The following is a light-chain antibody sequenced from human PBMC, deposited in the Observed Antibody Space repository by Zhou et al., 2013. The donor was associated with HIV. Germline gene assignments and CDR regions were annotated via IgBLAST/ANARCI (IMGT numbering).Light chain of an antibody. CDR3: HQYNSYSWS. Sequence: DIQMTQSPSTLSASVGDRVTITCRASQSISNWLAWYQQKPGKAPKVLIYKATSLESGVPSRFSGSGSGTEFTLTITSLQPDDCATYYCHQYNSYSWSFGQGTRVEIK. V-gene: IGKV1-5*03. J-gene: IGKJ1*01. CDR1: QSISNW. CDR2: KAT.